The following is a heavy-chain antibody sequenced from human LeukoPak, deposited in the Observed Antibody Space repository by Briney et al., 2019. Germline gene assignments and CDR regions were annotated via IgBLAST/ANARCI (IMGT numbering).Heavy chain of an antibody. CDR3: ARSIPSSWPYYYYYYGMDV. CDR2: ISAYNGNT. J-gene: IGHJ6*02. D-gene: IGHD6-13*01. V-gene: IGHV1-18*01. Sequence: ASVKVSCKASGYTFTGYGISWVRQAPGQGLEWMGWISAYNGNTNYAQKLQGRVTMTTDTSTSTAYMELRGLRSDDTAVYYCARSIPSSWPYYYYYYGMDVWGQGTTVTVSS. CDR1: GYTFTGYG.